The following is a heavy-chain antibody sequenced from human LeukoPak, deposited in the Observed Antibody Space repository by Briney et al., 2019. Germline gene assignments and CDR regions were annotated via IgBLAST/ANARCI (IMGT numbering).Heavy chain of an antibody. D-gene: IGHD4-17*01. V-gene: IGHV3-23*01. Sequence: GGSLRLSCAASGFTFSSYAMTWVRQAPGKGLEWVSAISGSGGSTYYADSVKGRFTISRDNSKNTLYLQMNSLRAEDTAVYYRAKESTVTTDFDYWGQGTLVTVSS. CDR2: ISGSGGST. J-gene: IGHJ4*02. CDR1: GFTFSSYA. CDR3: AKESTVTTDFDY.